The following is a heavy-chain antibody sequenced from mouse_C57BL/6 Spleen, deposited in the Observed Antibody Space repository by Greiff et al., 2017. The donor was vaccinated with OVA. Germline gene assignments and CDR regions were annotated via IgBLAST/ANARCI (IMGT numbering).Heavy chain of an antibody. D-gene: IGHD3-2*02. CDR3: ARGGSSGSYAMDY. CDR1: GYTFTSYW. Sequence: VKLQESGAELVKPGASVKMSCKASGYTFTSYWITWVKQRPGQGLERIGDIYPGSGSTNYNEKFKSKATLTVDTSSSTAYMQLSSLTSEDSAVYYCARGGSSGSYAMDYWGQGTSVTVSS. V-gene: IGHV1-55*01. CDR2: IYPGSGST. J-gene: IGHJ4*01.